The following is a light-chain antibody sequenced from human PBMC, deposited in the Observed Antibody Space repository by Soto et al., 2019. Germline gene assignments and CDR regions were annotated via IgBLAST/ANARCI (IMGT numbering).Light chain of an antibody. V-gene: IGKV1-5*01. Sequence: DIQMTHSPSSLSASVGDRVTITCRASLPISNYLAWYQQKPGKIPNLLIYDASSLESGVPSRFSGSGSGTEFTLTISSLQPDDFETYYCQQYNSYSRTFGQGTKVDIK. CDR3: QQYNSYSRT. CDR2: DAS. CDR1: LPISNY. J-gene: IGKJ1*01.